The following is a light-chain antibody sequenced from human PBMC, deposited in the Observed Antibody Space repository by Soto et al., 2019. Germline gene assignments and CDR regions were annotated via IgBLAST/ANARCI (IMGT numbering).Light chain of an antibody. Sequence: EIKMTQSPATLSVSQGERATLSCRASQSIGSNLAWYQQKPGQAPRLVIYASSSRASELPARFSGSGSGTEFSLPISGLLSADFAVYFCWQYNKWAPWTFGHGTKVDIK. CDR1: QSIGSN. CDR2: ASS. V-gene: IGKV3-15*01. J-gene: IGKJ1*01. CDR3: WQYNKWAPWT.